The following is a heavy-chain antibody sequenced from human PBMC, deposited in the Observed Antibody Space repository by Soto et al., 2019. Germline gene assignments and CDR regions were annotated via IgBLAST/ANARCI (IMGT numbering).Heavy chain of an antibody. CDR3: AREALRRGYSYGTFDY. J-gene: IGHJ4*02. CDR1: GGSISSDY. Sequence: SETLSLTCTVSGGSISSDYWSWIRQPPGKGLEWIGYTYYSGSTNYNPSLKSRVTISVDTSKNQFSLKLSSVTAADTAVYYCAREALRRGYSYGTFDYWGQGTLVTVSS. D-gene: IGHD5-18*01. V-gene: IGHV4-59*01. CDR2: TYYSGST.